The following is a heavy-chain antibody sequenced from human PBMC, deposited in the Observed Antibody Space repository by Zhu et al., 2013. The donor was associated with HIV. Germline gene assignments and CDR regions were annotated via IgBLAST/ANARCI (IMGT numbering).Heavy chain of an antibody. J-gene: IGHJ1*01. CDR1: GYTFNTFF. Sequence: QIQLVQSGAELKQVGSSVSISCKTSGYTFNTFFIHWLRRAPGQGLEWMGIINPRGGSATYSKKFEGRVRMTRDVSRNTVYMDLANLTPADTALYFCARDQGVPVATSRSTLEFFQYWGQGT. CDR3: ARDQGVPVATSRSTLEFFQY. D-gene: IGHD2-8*01. CDR2: INPRGGSA. V-gene: IGHV1-46*02.